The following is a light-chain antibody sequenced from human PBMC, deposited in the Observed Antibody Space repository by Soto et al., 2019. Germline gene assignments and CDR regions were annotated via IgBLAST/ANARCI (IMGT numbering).Light chain of an antibody. CDR2: GAS. J-gene: IGKJ4*01. V-gene: IGKV3D-15*01. CDR1: ESVSSN. Sequence: EIVLTQSPATLSVSPGERATLSCRASESVSSNLAWYQQKPGQAPRLLIRGASTRAAGIPARFSGSGSGTEFTLTISSLQSEDFAVYYCQQYNNWPPLTFXGGTKVDIK. CDR3: QQYNNWPPLT.